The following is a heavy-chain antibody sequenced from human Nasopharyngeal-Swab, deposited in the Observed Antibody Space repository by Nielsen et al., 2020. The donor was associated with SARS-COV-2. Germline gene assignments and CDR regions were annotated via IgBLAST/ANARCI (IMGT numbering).Heavy chain of an antibody. D-gene: IGHD4-17*01. V-gene: IGHV3-48*01. CDR2: IDPSGNI. J-gene: IGHJ4*02. CDR3: ARGSRITGDYRDS. CDR1: GFTFSRHS. Sequence: GESLKISCAASGFTFSRHSMNWVRQAPGKGLEWVSHIDPSGNIYYAHSLKGRFTISGDNAKNSLYLQMNSLKAEDTAVYYCARGSRITGDYRDSWGQGTLVTVSS.